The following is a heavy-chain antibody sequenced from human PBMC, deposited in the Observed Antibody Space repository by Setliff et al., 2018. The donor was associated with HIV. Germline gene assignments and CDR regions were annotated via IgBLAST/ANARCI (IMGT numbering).Heavy chain of an antibody. Sequence: VASVKVSCKVSGYTLTEVSIHWVRQAPGKGLEWMGWISAYNGYATYTQKFQGRVTMTTDTSTSTAYMDLRSLRSDDTAVYFCARDPTRSPITMRNDAFDIWGQGTMVTVSS. CDR3: ARDPTRSPITMRNDAFDI. D-gene: IGHD3-22*01. V-gene: IGHV1-18*01. J-gene: IGHJ3*02. CDR2: ISAYNGYA. CDR1: GYTLTEVS.